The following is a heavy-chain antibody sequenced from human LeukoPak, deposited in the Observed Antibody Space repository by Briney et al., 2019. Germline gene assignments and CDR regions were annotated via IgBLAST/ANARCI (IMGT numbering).Heavy chain of an antibody. D-gene: IGHD3-22*01. J-gene: IGHJ3*02. Sequence: GASVKVSCKASGYTFTSYGISWVRQAPGQGLEWMGWISAYNGNTNYAQKLQGRVTMTTDTSTSTAYMELRSLRSDDTAVYYCARVGLGGYYLYDAFDIWGQGTMVTVSS. CDR1: GYTFTSYG. CDR3: ARVGLGGYYLYDAFDI. CDR2: ISAYNGNT. V-gene: IGHV1-18*01.